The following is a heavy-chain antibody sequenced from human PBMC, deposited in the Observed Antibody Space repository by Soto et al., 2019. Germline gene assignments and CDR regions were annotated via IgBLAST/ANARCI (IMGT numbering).Heavy chain of an antibody. Sequence: QVTLKESGPVLVNPTETLTLRCTVSGLSITDSEMGVSWIRQPPGQPLEWLAHIDSSGEKSYRTFLKSRLAISKVTSKSQIVLTMTNMDRTDTATYHSARRHLAVAVSPWFDPWGQGIPVTVSS. CDR3: ARRHLAVAVSPWFDP. V-gene: IGHV2-26*01. D-gene: IGHD6-19*01. CDR1: GLSITDSEMG. J-gene: IGHJ5*02. CDR2: IDSSGEK.